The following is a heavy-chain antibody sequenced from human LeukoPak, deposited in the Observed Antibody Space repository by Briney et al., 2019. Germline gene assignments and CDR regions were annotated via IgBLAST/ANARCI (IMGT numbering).Heavy chain of an antibody. V-gene: IGHV3-23*01. J-gene: IGHJ4*02. CDR3: AKVPRVRLLYYFDY. D-gene: IGHD2/OR15-2a*01. CDR1: GFTFSSYA. Sequence: GGSLRLSCAASGFTFSSYAMSWVRQAPGKGLEWVSAISGSGGSTYYVDSVKGRFTISRDNSKNTLYLQMNSLRAEDTAVYYCAKVPRVRLLYYFDYWGQGTLVTVSS. CDR2: ISGSGGST.